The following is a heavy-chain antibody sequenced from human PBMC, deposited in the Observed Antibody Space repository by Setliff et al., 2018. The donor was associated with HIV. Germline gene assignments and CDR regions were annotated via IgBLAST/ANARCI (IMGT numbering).Heavy chain of an antibody. D-gene: IGHD7-27*01. V-gene: IGHV3-33*01. CDR3: AREFALGSDF. CDR1: GFIFNNYG. CDR2: IRHDGSIK. J-gene: IGHJ4*02. Sequence: GGSLRLSCAASGFIFNNYGMQWVRQAPGKGLEWVAVIRHDGSIKYYADSVKGRFTISRDNSKNRLYLQMNSLRAEDTALYYCAREFALGSDFWGQGTLVTVSS.